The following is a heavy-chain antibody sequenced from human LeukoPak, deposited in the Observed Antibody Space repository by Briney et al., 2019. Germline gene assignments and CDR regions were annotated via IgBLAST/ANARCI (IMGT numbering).Heavy chain of an antibody. D-gene: IGHD3-9*01. CDR3: AREDPYDILTGYYTGY. CDR2: ISYDGSNK. J-gene: IGHJ4*02. CDR1: GFTFSSYG. V-gene: IGHV3-30*03. Sequence: GGSLRLSCAASGFTFSSYGMHWVRQAPGKGLEWVAVISYDGSNKYYADSVKGRFTISRDNSKNTLYLQMNSLRAEDTAVYYCAREDPYDILTGYYTGYWGQGTLVTVSS.